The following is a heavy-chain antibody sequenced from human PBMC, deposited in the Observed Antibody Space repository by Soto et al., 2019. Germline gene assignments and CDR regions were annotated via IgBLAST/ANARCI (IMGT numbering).Heavy chain of an antibody. CDR3: ARDRGSYALDY. Sequence: QVQLVQSGAEVKKPGASVKVSCKASGYTFTSSGISWARQAPGQGLEWMGWISAYNGNTNYAQKLQGRVTMTTDTSTSTASMDLRSLRSDDTAVYYCARDRGSYALDYWGQGTLVTVSS. CDR2: ISAYNGNT. J-gene: IGHJ4*02. V-gene: IGHV1-18*01. D-gene: IGHD1-26*01. CDR1: GYTFTSSG.